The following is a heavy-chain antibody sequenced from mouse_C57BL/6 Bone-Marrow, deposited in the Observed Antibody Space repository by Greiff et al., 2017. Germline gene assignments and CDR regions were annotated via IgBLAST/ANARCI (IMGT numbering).Heavy chain of an antibody. V-gene: IGHV2-2*01. J-gene: IGHJ1*03. CDR3: AREDYYDSSYGYFDV. CDR2: IWSGGST. CDR1: GFSLTSYG. Sequence: QVQLKESGPGLVQPSQSLSITCTVSGFSLTSYGVHWVRQSPGKGLEWLGVIWSGGSTDYNAAFISRLSISKDNSKSQVFFKMNSLQADDTAIYYCAREDYYDSSYGYFDVWGTGTTGTVSS. D-gene: IGHD1-1*01.